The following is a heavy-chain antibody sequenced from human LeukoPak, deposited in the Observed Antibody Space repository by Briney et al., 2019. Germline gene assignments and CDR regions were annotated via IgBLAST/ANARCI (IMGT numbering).Heavy chain of an antibody. J-gene: IGHJ1*01. CDR3: ARAPSEIGGYYPEYFRH. D-gene: IGHD3-22*01. CDR1: GFTFSTYW. CDR2: IKSDGST. Sequence: GGSLRLSCAASGFTFSTYWMHWVRQAPGKGLGWVSRIKSDGSTNYADSVKGRFTISRDNAKNTVSLQMNSLRPEDTGAYYCARAPSEIGGYYPEYFRHWGQGTLVTVYS. V-gene: IGHV3-74*01.